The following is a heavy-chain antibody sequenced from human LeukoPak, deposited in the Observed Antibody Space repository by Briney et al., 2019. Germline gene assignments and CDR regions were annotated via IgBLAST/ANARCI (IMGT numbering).Heavy chain of an antibody. Sequence: PGGPLRLSCAASGFTFSDYYMSWIRQAPGKGLEWVSFISSGGDTIYSADSVKGRFTISRDNAKNSLYLQMNSLRAEDTAVYYCARDGSRYSGSYYFDYWGQGALVTVSS. J-gene: IGHJ4*02. V-gene: IGHV3-11*01. CDR1: GFTFSDYY. CDR2: ISSGGDTI. D-gene: IGHD1-26*01. CDR3: ARDGSRYSGSYYFDY.